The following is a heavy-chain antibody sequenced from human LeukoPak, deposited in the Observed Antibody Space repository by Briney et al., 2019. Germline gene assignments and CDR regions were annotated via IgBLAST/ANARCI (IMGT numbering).Heavy chain of an antibody. CDR2: ITGTITGGGGST. J-gene: IGHJ4*02. D-gene: IGHD1-26*01. CDR1: GFSFSRYA. Sequence: GGSLRLSCAASGFSFSRYAMHWVRQAPGKGLEWVSTITGTITGGGGSTYYADSVKGRFTISRDNSENTLSLQMSSLRAEDTAVYYCAKDGSYYNFDYWGQGTLVTVSS. V-gene: IGHV3-23*01. CDR3: AKDGSYYNFDY.